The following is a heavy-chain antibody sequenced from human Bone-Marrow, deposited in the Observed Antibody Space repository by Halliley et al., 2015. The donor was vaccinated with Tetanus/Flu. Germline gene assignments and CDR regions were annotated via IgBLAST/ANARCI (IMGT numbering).Heavy chain of an antibody. CDR3: ACSPPTISMAGPFGF. V-gene: IGHV4-59*08. Sequence: TLSLTCTVSGGSISSYYWNWIRQAPGKELEWIGYIYYTGSANYNPSLKSRVSMSVDSSKNQFSLSLSSVTAADTAVYYCACSPPTISMAGPFGFWGQGSPVRVSS. CDR1: GGSISSYY. D-gene: IGHD6-19*01. J-gene: IGHJ4*02. CDR2: IYYTGSA.